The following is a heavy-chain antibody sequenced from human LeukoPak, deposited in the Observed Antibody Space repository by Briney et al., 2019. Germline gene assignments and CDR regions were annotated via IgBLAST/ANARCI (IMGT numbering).Heavy chain of an antibody. V-gene: IGHV3-21*01. CDR3: ARDYYDSSGFGAFDI. CDR2: ISSSSSYI. D-gene: IGHD3-22*01. J-gene: IGHJ3*02. CDR1: GFTFSSYS. Sequence: GGSLRLSCAASGFTFSSYSMNWVRQAPGKGLEWASSISSSSSYIYYADSVKGRFTISRDNAKNSLYLQMSSLRAEDTAVYYCARDYYDSSGFGAFDIWGQGTMVTVSS.